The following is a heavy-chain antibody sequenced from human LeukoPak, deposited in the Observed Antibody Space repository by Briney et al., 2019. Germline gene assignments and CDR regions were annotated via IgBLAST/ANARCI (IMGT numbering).Heavy chain of an antibody. D-gene: IGHD6-19*01. CDR3: ARDEPYSSGWYYFDY. V-gene: IGHV1-18*01. Sequence: ASVKVSCKASGYTFTSYGIGWVRQAPGQGLEWMGWTSAYNGNTNYGQNLQARVTMTTDTSTNTAYMELRSLRSDDTAVYYCARDEPYSSGWYYFDYWGQGTLVTVSS. CDR2: TSAYNGNT. CDR1: GYTFTSYG. J-gene: IGHJ4*02.